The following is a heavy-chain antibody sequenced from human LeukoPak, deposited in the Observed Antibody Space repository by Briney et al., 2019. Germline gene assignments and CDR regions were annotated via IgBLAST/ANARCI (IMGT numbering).Heavy chain of an antibody. J-gene: IGHJ6*02. CDR3: ARAPIVKRQQLGYYYYGMDV. CDR1: GGSFSGYY. V-gene: IGHV4-34*01. Sequence: SETLSLTCAVYGGSFSGYYWSWIRQPPGKGLEWIGEINHSGSTNYNPSLKSRVTISVDTSKNQFSLKLSSVTAADTAVYYCARAPIVKRQQLGYYYYGMDVWGQGTTVTVSS. D-gene: IGHD6-13*01. CDR2: INHSGST.